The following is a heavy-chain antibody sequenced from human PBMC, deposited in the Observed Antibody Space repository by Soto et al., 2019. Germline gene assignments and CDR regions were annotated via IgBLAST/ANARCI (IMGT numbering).Heavy chain of an antibody. CDR1: GGSFSGYY. Sequence: PSETLSLTCAVYGGSFSGYYWTWIRQPPGTGLEWIGEINHSGSTYYNPSLKSRVTISVDTSKNQFSLKLSSVTAADTAVYYCARGVTMVRGVIHTPYFDYWGQGTLVTVSS. CDR2: INHSGST. D-gene: IGHD3-10*01. J-gene: IGHJ4*02. CDR3: ARGVTMVRGVIHTPYFDY. V-gene: IGHV4-34*09.